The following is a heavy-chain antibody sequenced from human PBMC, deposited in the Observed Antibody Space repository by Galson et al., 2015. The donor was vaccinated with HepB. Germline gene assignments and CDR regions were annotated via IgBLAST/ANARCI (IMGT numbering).Heavy chain of an antibody. CDR1: GGSISSYY. D-gene: IGHD2-15*01. Sequence: ETLSLTCTVSGGSISSYYWSWIRQPPGKGLEWIGYIHYSGSTNCNPSLKSRVTISVDTSKNQFSLKLSSVTAADTAVYYCARGYCSGGSCYSFDYWGQGTLVTVSS. CDR2: IHYSGST. J-gene: IGHJ4*02. CDR3: ARGYCSGGSCYSFDY. V-gene: IGHV4-59*01.